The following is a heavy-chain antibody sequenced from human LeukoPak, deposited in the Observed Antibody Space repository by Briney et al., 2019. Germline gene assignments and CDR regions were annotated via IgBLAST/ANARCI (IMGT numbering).Heavy chain of an antibody. J-gene: IGHJ4*02. CDR2: ISSSSSYI. Sequence: GGSLRLSCAASGFTFSDYYMSWIRQAPGKGLEWVSSISSSSSYIYYADSVKGRFTISRDNAKNSLYLQMNSLRAEDTAVYYCARDPGVVVAATSDYWGQGTLVTVSS. CDR1: GFTFSDYY. CDR3: ARDPGVVVAATSDY. V-gene: IGHV3-11*06. D-gene: IGHD2-15*01.